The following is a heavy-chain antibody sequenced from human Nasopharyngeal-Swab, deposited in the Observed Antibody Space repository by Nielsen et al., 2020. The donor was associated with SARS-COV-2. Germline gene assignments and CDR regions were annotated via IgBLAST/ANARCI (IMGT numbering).Heavy chain of an antibody. J-gene: IGHJ3*02. CDR1: GGSFSGYY. D-gene: IGHD3-16*01. Sequence: GSLRLSCAVYGGSFSGYYWSWIRQPPGKGLEWIGEINHRGSTNYNPSLKSRVTISVDTSKNQYSLKLSSGTAADTAVYYCARGAGLRLGELGGAFDIWGQGTMVTVSS. V-gene: IGHV4-34*01. CDR3: ARGAGLRLGELGGAFDI. CDR2: INHRGST.